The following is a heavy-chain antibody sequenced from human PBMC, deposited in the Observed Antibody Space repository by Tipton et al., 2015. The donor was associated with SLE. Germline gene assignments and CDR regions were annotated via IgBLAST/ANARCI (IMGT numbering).Heavy chain of an antibody. V-gene: IGHV4-59*07. Sequence: TLSLTCTVSGASLSGYYWSWVRQPPGKGLEWIGFIYYTGSTDYNPSLRSRVSISIDTSKNQFSLRLSSVTAADTAVYFCARSGDYGGIYYYGLDVWGQGTTVTVSS. CDR2: IYYTGST. J-gene: IGHJ6*02. CDR1: GASLSGYY. CDR3: ARSGDYGGIYYYGLDV. D-gene: IGHD4-23*01.